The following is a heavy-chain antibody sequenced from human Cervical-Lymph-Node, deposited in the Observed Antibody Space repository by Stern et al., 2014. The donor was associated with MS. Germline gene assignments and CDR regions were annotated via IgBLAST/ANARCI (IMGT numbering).Heavy chain of an antibody. CDR2: IDWDDDK. V-gene: IGHV2-70*01. J-gene: IGHJ6*02. CDR1: GFSLSTSGMC. CDR3: ARYMVRGIYLSYGMDV. D-gene: IGHD3-10*01. Sequence: QVTLKESGPALVKPTQTLTLTCTFSGFSLSTSGMCVSWIRQPPGKALEWLALIDWDDDKYYSTSLKTRLTISKDTSKNQVVLTMTNMDPVDTATYYCARYMVRGIYLSYGMDVWGQGTTVTVSS.